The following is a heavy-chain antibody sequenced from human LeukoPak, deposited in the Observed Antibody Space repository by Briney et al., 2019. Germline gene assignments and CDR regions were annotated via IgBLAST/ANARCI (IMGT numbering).Heavy chain of an antibody. D-gene: IGHD3-3*01. CDR2: IIPIFGTA. J-gene: IGHJ6*02. CDR1: GGTFSSYA. V-gene: IGHV1-69*13. Sequence: SVKVSCKASGGTFSSYAISWVRQAPGQGLEWMGGIIPIFGTANYAQKFQGRVTITADESTSTAYMELSSLRSGDTVVYYCARAAYDFWSQERLRTNYYGMDVWGQGTTVTVSS. CDR3: ARAAYDFWSQERLRTNYYGMDV.